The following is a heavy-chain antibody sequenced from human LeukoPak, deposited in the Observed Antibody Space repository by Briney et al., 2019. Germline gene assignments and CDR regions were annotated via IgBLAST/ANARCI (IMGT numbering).Heavy chain of an antibody. V-gene: IGHV4-39*01. CDR2: IYYSGNT. CDR1: GGSISSSTYY. D-gene: IGHD2-15*01. CDR3: ARQGSSGAAIDY. Sequence: KPSETLSLTCTVSGGSISSSTYYWGWIRRPPGKGLEWIGSIYYSGNTNYNPSLKSRVTISVDTSKNQFSLKLSSVTAADTAVYYCARQGSSGAAIDYWGQGALVTVSS. J-gene: IGHJ4*02.